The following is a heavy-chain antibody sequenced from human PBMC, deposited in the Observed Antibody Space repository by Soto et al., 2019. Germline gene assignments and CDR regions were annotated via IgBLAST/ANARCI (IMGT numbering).Heavy chain of an antibody. CDR2: INPNSGGT. V-gene: IGHV1-2*04. J-gene: IGHJ6*02. CDR1: GYTFTGYY. CDR3: ARDSGGGISCPYENCYYSYGMDV. D-gene: IGHD2-2*01. Sequence: GASVKVSCKASGYTFTGYYMHWVRQAPGQGLEWMGWINPNSGGTNYAQKFQGWVTMTRDTSISTAYMELSRLRSDDTAVYYCARDSGGGISCPYENCYYSYGMDVWGQGPTVTVSS.